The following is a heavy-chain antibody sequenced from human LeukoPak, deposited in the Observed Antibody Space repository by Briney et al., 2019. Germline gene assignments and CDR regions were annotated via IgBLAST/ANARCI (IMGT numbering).Heavy chain of an antibody. Sequence: GGSLRLSCAASGFTFSSYRMNWFRQAPGKGLEWVSSISSSSSYIYYADSVKGRFTISSDNAKNSLYLQMNSLRAEDTAVYYCARDGRVGGYSYGLDYWGQGTLVTVSS. J-gene: IGHJ4*02. V-gene: IGHV3-21*01. CDR3: ARDGRVGGYSYGLDY. CDR2: ISSSSSYI. CDR1: GFTFSSYR. D-gene: IGHD5-18*01.